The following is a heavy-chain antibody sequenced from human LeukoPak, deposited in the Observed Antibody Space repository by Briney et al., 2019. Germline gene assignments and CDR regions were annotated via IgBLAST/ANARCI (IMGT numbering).Heavy chain of an antibody. J-gene: IGHJ4*02. D-gene: IGHD5-24*01. V-gene: IGHV1-2*02. CDR1: GYTFTSYY. Sequence: ASVKVSCKASGYTFTSYYIHWVRQAPGQGLEWMGWINPNSGGTNYAQKFQGRVTMTRDTSISTAYMELSRLRSDDTAVYYCAKTIFASEDYFDYWGQGTLVTVSS. CDR3: AKTIFASEDYFDY. CDR2: INPNSGGT.